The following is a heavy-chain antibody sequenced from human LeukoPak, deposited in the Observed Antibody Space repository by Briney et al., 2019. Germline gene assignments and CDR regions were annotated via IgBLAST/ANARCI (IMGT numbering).Heavy chain of an antibody. Sequence: SQTLSLTCSISGDSVSSNSAAWNRIRQSPSRGLEWLGRTYYRSKWYNDYAVSVKSRITINPDTSKNQFSLQLNSVTPEDTAVYYCARGSGSHGAFDIWGQGTMVTVSS. CDR3: ARGSGSHGAFDI. V-gene: IGHV6-1*01. CDR2: TYYRSKWYN. D-gene: IGHD3-10*01. J-gene: IGHJ3*02. CDR1: GDSVSSNSAA.